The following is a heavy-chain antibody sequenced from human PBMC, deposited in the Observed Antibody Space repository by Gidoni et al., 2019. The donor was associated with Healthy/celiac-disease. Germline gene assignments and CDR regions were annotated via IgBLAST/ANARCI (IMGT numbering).Heavy chain of an antibody. CDR2: IYYSGST. CDR3: ARGPPNDY. CDR1: GGSISSYY. V-gene: IGHV4-59*01. Sequence: QVQLQESGPGLVKPSETLSLTCTVSGGSISSYYWSWIRQPPGKGLEWSGYIYYSGSTNYNPSLKSRVTISVDTSKNQFSLKLSSVTAADTAVYYCARGPPNDYWGQGTLVTVSS. J-gene: IGHJ4*02.